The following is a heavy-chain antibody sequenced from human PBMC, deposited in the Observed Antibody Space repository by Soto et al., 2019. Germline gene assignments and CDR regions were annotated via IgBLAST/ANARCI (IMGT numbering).Heavy chain of an antibody. CDR1: GGTFSSYT. Sequence: SVKVSCKASGGTFSSYTISWVRQAPGQGLEWMGRIIPILGIANYAQKFQVRVTITADKSTSTAYMELSSLRSEDTAVYYCAREPYDSSGYATLDYYYYYGIDVWG. CDR3: AREPYDSSGYATLDYYYYYGIDV. V-gene: IGHV1-69*04. CDR2: IIPILGIA. J-gene: IGHJ6*02. D-gene: IGHD3-22*01.